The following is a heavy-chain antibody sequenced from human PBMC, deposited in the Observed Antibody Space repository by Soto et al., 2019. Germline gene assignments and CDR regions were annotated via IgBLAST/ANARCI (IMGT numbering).Heavy chain of an antibody. V-gene: IGHV4-39*01. CDR3: ARHRVYSSSWAPFDY. D-gene: IGHD6-13*01. Sequence: PSETLSLTCTVSGGSISSSSYYWGWIRQPPGKGLEWIGSIYYSGSTYYNPSLKSRVTISVDTSKNQFSLKLSSVTAADTAVYYCARHRVYSSSWAPFDYCGQGTLVPVSS. CDR2: IYYSGST. CDR1: GGSISSSSYY. J-gene: IGHJ4*02.